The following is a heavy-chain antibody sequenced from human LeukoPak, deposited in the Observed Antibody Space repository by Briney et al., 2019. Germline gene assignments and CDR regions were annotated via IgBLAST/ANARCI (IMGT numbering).Heavy chain of an antibody. CDR3: ARVFESSYDSCY. D-gene: IGHD3-22*01. CDR2: INPNSGGT. Sequence: ASVKVSCKASGYTFTDYFLHWVRQAPGQGLEWMGWINPNSGGTNYAQKFQGRVTMTRDTSISTAYMELSRLRSDDTAVYYCARVFESSYDSCYWGQGTLVTVSS. V-gene: IGHV1-2*02. J-gene: IGHJ4*02. CDR1: GYTFTDYF.